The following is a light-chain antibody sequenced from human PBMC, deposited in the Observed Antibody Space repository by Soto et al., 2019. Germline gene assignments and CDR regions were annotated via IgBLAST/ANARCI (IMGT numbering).Light chain of an antibody. CDR1: QSISSW. CDR2: KAS. V-gene: IGKV1-5*03. Sequence: DIQMTQSPSTLSASVGDRVTITCRASQSISSWLAWYQQKPGKAPNLLIYKASSLESGVPSRFSGSGFGTEFTLTISSLQPDDFAIYYCQQYNTYPFTFGPGTKVDI. J-gene: IGKJ3*01. CDR3: QQYNTYPFT.